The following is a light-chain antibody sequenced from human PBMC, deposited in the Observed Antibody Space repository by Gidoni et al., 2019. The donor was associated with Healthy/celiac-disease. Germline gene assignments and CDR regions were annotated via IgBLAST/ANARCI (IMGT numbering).Light chain of an antibody. CDR3: QQSEGT. CDR1: QGISSA. CDR2: DAS. J-gene: IGKJ4*01. Sequence: AIQLTQSPSSLSASVGDRVTITCRASQGISSALAWYQQKPGKAPKLLIYDASSLESGVPSRFSGSGSGTDFTLTISSLQPEDFATYYCQQSEGTFGGXTKVEIK. V-gene: IGKV1-13*02.